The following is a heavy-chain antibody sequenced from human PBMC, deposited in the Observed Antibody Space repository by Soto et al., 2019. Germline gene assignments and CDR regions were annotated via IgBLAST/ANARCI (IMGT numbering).Heavy chain of an antibody. J-gene: IGHJ6*02. CDR3: ARDHLDDFWSGYNYGMDV. V-gene: IGHV3-53*01. CDR1: GFTVSSNY. Sequence: GGSLRLSCAASGFTVSSNYMSWVRQAPGKGLEWVSVIYSGGSTYYADSVKGRFTISRDNSKNTLYLQMNSLRAEDTAVYYCARDHLDDFWSGYNYGMDVWGQGTTVTSP. D-gene: IGHD3-3*01. CDR2: IYSGGST.